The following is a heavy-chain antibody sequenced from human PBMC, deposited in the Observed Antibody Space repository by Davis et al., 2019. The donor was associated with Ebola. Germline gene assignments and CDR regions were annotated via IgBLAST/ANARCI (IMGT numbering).Heavy chain of an antibody. Sequence: SETLSLTCAVYGGSFSGYYWSWIRQPPGKGLEWIGEINHSGSTNYNPSLKSRVTISVDKSKNQFSLKLSSVTAADTAVYYCARDLSGYYFDYWGQGTLVTVSS. CDR1: GGSFSGYY. CDR3: ARDLSGYYFDY. J-gene: IGHJ4*02. V-gene: IGHV4-34*01. D-gene: IGHD3-22*01. CDR2: INHSGST.